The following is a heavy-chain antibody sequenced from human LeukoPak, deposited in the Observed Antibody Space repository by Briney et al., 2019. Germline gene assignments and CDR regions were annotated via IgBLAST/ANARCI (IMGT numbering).Heavy chain of an antibody. CDR1: GGTFSSYA. J-gene: IGHJ4*02. CDR2: ISAYNGNT. D-gene: IGHD3-9*01. V-gene: IGHV1-18*01. CDR3: ARDHDILTGYYIALDY. Sequence: GASVKVSCKASGGTFSSYAISWVRQAPGQGLEWMGWISAYNGNTNYAQKLQGRVTMTTDTSTSTAYMELRSLRSDDTAVYYCARDHDILTGYYIALDYWGQGTLVTVSS.